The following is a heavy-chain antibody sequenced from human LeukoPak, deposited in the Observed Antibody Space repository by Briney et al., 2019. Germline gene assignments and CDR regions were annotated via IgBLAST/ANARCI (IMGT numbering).Heavy chain of an antibody. CDR2: IVQDGSNT. J-gene: IGHJ4*02. V-gene: IGHV3-74*01. Sequence: PGGSLRLSCVTSGITFSNYWMHWVRQAPGKGLVWVSHIVQDGSNTFYADSVKGRFTISRDNAKNTVYLQMNSLRAEDTAVYYCATDDYRGLGYWVQGTLVTVSS. D-gene: IGHD4-11*01. CDR1: GITFSNYW. CDR3: ATDDYRGLGY.